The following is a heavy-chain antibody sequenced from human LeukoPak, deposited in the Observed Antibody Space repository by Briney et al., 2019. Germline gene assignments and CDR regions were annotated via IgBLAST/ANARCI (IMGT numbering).Heavy chain of an antibody. CDR3: ARGVWPSAYYYYGMDV. Sequence: SETLSLTCPVYAGSISSFYWTWIRQPPGKGLEWIGYIYHSGSTNYHPSLKSRVTISVDTYKNQFSLKLGSVAAADTAVYYCARGVWPSAYYYYGMDVWGQGTTVTVSS. V-gene: IGHV4-59*01. D-gene: IGHD3-10*01. CDR1: AGSISSFY. CDR2: IYHSGST. J-gene: IGHJ6*02.